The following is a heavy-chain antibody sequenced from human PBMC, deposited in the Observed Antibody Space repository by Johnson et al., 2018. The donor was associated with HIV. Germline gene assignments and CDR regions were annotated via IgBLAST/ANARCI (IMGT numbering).Heavy chain of an antibody. Sequence: LQLLESGGGLVQPGGSLRLSCAASGFTFSTNAMSWVRQAPGKWLEWVSVITGDGGRTHYADSVKGRFTISRDNAKNSLYLQMNSLRAEDTAVYYCARRDTYYYDSTPGAFDIWGQGTMVTVSS. J-gene: IGHJ3*02. D-gene: IGHD3-22*01. CDR2: ITGDGGRT. CDR3: ARRDTYYYDSTPGAFDI. CDR1: GFTFSTNA. V-gene: IGHV3-23*01.